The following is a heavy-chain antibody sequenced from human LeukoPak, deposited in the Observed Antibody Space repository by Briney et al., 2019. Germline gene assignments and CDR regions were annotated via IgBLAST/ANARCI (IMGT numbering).Heavy chain of an antibody. CDR3: VAMGYNYFDP. Sequence: GGSLRLSCAASGFTFSAYSMNWVRQAPGKGLEWVSYIGSSSSYIDYAGSVRGRFTVSRDNAKNSLYLQMNSLRDEDTAVYYCVAMGYNYFDPWGQGSLVIVSS. D-gene: IGHD5-18*01. CDR1: GFTFSAYS. J-gene: IGHJ4*02. CDR2: IGSSSSYI. V-gene: IGHV3-21*01.